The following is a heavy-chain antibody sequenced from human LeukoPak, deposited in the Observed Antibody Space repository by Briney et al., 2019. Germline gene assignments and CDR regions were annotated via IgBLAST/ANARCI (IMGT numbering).Heavy chain of an antibody. CDR3: ARQEAYYYDSSGYGHFDY. Sequence: SETLSLTCTVSGGSISSSSYSWGWIRQPPGKGLEWIGSIYYSGSTYYNPSLKSRVTISVDTSKNQFSLKLSSVTAADTAVYYCARQEAYYYDSSGYGHFDYWGQGTLVTVSS. D-gene: IGHD3-22*01. J-gene: IGHJ4*02. CDR2: IYYSGST. CDR1: GGSISSSSYS. V-gene: IGHV4-39*01.